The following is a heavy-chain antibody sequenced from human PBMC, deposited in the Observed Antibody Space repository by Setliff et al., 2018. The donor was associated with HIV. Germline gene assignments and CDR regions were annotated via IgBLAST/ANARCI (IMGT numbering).Heavy chain of an antibody. CDR1: GGSFSGYY. CDR2: INHSGST. Sequence: PSETLSLTCAVYGGSFSGYYWSWIRQPPGKGLEWIGEINHSGSTNYNPSLKSRVTISVDTSKNQFSLKLSSVTAADTAVYYCAREDYYYYGMDVWGQGTTVTVSS. V-gene: IGHV4-34*01. CDR3: AREDYYYYGMDV. J-gene: IGHJ6*02.